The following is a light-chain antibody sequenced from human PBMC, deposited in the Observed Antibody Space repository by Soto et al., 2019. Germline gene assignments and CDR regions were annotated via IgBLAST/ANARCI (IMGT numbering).Light chain of an antibody. V-gene: IGKV3-15*01. Sequence: ETVMTQSPATLSLSPGERATLSCRASQSVSSKLVGYQQKPGQAPRCLIYGASTRATGIPARFGGSGSGTEFTLTIDRLQSEDFAVYYCHKYNDWPPAFGGGTKVEIK. J-gene: IGKJ4*01. CDR1: QSVSSK. CDR3: HKYNDWPPA. CDR2: GAS.